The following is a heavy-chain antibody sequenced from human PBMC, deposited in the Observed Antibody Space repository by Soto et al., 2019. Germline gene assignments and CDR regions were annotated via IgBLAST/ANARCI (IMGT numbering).Heavy chain of an antibody. V-gene: IGHV3-33*01. Sequence: QVQLVESGGGVVQPGRSLRLSCAASGFTFSSYGMHWVRQAPGKGLEWVAVIWYDGSNKYYADSVKGRFTISRDNSKNTLYLQVNSLRAEDTAVYYCARDTARAMVRIYYGMDVWGQGNTVTVSS. CDR1: GFTFSSYG. CDR3: ARDTARAMVRIYYGMDV. CDR2: IWYDGSNK. J-gene: IGHJ6*02. D-gene: IGHD3-10*01.